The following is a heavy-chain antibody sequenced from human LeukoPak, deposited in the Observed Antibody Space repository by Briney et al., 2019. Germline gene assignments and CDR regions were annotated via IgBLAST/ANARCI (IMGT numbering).Heavy chain of an antibody. CDR2: IYHSGST. Sequence: KSSETLSLTCAVSGGSISSGGYSWSWIQQPPGKGLEWIGYIYHSGSTYYNPSLKSRVTISVDRSKNQFSLKLSSVTAADTAVYYCARGRGYYDSSGYNNWFDPWGQGTLVTVSS. J-gene: IGHJ5*02. CDR3: ARGRGYYDSSGYNNWFDP. CDR1: GGSISSGGYS. D-gene: IGHD3-22*01. V-gene: IGHV4-30-2*01.